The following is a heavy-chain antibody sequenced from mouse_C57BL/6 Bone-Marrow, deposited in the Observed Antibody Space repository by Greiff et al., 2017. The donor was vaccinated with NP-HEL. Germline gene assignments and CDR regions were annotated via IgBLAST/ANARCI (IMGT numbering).Heavy chain of an antibody. J-gene: IGHJ3*01. Sequence: DVKLVESGGGLVKPGGSLKLSCAASGFTFSSYTMSWVRQTPEKRLEWVATISGGGGNTYYPDSVKGRFTISRDNAKNTLYLQMSSLRSEDTALYYCARPFYYDYDWFAYWGQGTLVTVSA. V-gene: IGHV5-9*01. D-gene: IGHD2-4*01. CDR2: ISGGGGNT. CDR3: ARPFYYDYDWFAY. CDR1: GFTFSSYT.